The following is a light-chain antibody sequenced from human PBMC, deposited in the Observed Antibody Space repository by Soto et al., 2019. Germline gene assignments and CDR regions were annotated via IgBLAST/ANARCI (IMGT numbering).Light chain of an antibody. CDR1: QGIRND. J-gene: IGKJ1*01. V-gene: IGKV1-6*01. CDR2: AAS. CDR3: LQDYNYPRT. Sequence: AIQMTQSPSSLSASVGDRVTITCRASQGIRNDLGWYQQRPAKAPKLLIYAASSLQSGVPSRFSGSGSGTDFTLTISSLQPEDFATYYCLQDYNYPRTFGQGTKVEFK.